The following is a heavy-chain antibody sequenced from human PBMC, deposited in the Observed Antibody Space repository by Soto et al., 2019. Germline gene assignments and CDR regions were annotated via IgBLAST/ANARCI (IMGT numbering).Heavy chain of an antibody. CDR2: IVHLYGTT. CDR3: AFRLVVMRDGKDV. J-gene: IGHJ6*02. Sequence: QGQLVQSGAEVKKPGSSVKVSCKASGLTFSNYAVSWVRQAPGQGPEWMGGIVHLYGTTNYAQRFQGRLTITADESTSTTYMELSSLTFDDTAVYYCAFRLVVMRDGKDVWGRGTTVTVSS. CDR1: GLTFSNYA. V-gene: IGHV1-69*01. D-gene: IGHD2-21*01.